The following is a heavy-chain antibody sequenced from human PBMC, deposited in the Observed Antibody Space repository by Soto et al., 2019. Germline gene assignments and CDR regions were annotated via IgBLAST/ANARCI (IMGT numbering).Heavy chain of an antibody. V-gene: IGHV3-21*01. Sequence: EVRLVESGGGLVKPGGSLRLSCAASGFTFSTYAMNWVRQAPGKGLEWVSSITSSSTYTYYADSVKGRFTISRDDAKNSLHLQMNSLRAEDTAVYYCAGSDSMDVWGQGTTVTVSS. CDR3: AGSDSMDV. CDR1: GFTFSTYA. CDR2: ITSSSTYT. J-gene: IGHJ6*02.